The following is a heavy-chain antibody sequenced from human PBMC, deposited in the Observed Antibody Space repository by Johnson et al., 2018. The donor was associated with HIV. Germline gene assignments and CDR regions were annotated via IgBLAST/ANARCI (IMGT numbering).Heavy chain of an antibody. CDR1: GFTFSSYG. J-gene: IGHJ3*02. CDR2: IHHDGSNK. V-gene: IGHV3-30*02. D-gene: IGHD3-10*01. Sequence: QMLLVESGGGVVQPGGSLRLSCAASGFTFSSYGMHWVRQAPGKGLEWVAFIHHDGSNKYYADSVKGRFTISRDNSKNTLYLQMNSLRAEDTAVYYCAKGGRCDALDSWGQGTMVTGSS. CDR3: AKGGRCDALDS.